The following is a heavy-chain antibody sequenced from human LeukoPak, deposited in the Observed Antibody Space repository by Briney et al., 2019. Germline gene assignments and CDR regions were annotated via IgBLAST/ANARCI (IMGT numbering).Heavy chain of an antibody. CDR2: IYYSGST. D-gene: IGHD3-16*01. Sequence: PSETLSLTCTVSGGSISSYYWSWIRQPPGKGLEWIGNIYYSGSTNYNPSLKSRVTISVDTSKNQFSLKLSSVTAADTAVYYCARDVSDYVSFYYYGMDVWGQGTTVTVSS. CDR3: ARDVSDYVSFYYYGMDV. CDR1: GGSISSYY. J-gene: IGHJ6*02. V-gene: IGHV4-59*01.